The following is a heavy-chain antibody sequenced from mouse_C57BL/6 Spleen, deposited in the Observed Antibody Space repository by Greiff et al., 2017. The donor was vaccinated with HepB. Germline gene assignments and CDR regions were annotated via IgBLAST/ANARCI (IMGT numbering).Heavy chain of an antibody. J-gene: IGHJ2*01. Sequence: QVQLKESGPELVKPGASVKISCKASGYAFSSSWMNWVKQRPGKGLEWIGRIYPGDGDTNYNGKFKGKATLTADKSSSTAYMQLSSLTSEDSAVYFCAREDGGYYFDYWGQGTTLTVSS. CDR3: AREDGGYYFDY. CDR1: GYAFSSSW. CDR2: IYPGDGDT. D-gene: IGHD1-1*02. V-gene: IGHV1-82*01.